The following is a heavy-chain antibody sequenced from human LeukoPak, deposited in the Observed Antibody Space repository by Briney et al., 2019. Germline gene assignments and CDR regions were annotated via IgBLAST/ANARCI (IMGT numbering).Heavy chain of an antibody. D-gene: IGHD2-2*01. Sequence: SVKVSCKASGGTFSSYAISWVRQAPGQGPEWMGGIIPIFGTANYAQKFQGRVTITADKSTSTAYMELSSLRSEDTAVYYCASGRIVVVPAAMDDYYYYYMDVWGKGTTVTISS. V-gene: IGHV1-69*06. J-gene: IGHJ6*03. CDR2: IIPIFGTA. CDR3: ASGRIVVVPAAMDDYYYYYMDV. CDR1: GGTFSSYA.